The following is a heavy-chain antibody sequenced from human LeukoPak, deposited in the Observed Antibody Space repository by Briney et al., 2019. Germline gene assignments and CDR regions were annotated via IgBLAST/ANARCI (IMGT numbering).Heavy chain of an antibody. J-gene: IGHJ4*02. CDR1: GGSISTYF. Sequence: SETLSLTCTVSGGSISTYFWSWIRQPAGKGLEWIGRLYTSGSTNYNPSLKSRLTMSADTSKNQFSLKLSSVTAADTAVYYCARRRGYSYDFDYWGQGTLVTVSS. D-gene: IGHD5-18*01. CDR2: LYTSGST. V-gene: IGHV4-4*07. CDR3: ARRRGYSYDFDY.